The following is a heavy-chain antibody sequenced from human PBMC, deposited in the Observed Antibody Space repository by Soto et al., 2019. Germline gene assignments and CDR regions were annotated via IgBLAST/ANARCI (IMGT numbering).Heavy chain of an antibody. Sequence: PSETLSLTCTVSGGSISSGDYYWSWIRQPPGKGLEWIGYIYYSGSTYYNPSLKSRVTISVDTSKNQFSLKLSSVTAADTAVYYCARGRPPYSSSWYSGYFDYWGQGTLVTVYS. CDR3: ARGRPPYSSSWYSGYFDY. CDR1: GGSISSGDYY. V-gene: IGHV4-30-4*01. D-gene: IGHD6-13*01. CDR2: IYYSGST. J-gene: IGHJ4*02.